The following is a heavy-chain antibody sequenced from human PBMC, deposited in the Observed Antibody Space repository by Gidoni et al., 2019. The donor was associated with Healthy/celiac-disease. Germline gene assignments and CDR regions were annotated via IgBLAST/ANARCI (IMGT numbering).Heavy chain of an antibody. CDR1: GFTLSSYS. CDR3: ARAAGVTLVDTAMEGEFDY. V-gene: IGHV3-21*01. CDR2: ISSSSSYI. Sequence: EVQLVESGGGLVKPGGSLRLSCAASGFTLSSYSMNWVRQAPGKGLEWVSSISSSSSYIYYADSVKGRFTISRDNAKNSLYLQMNSLRAEDTAVYYCARAAGVTLVDTAMEGEFDYWGQGTLVTVSS. D-gene: IGHD5-18*01. J-gene: IGHJ4*02.